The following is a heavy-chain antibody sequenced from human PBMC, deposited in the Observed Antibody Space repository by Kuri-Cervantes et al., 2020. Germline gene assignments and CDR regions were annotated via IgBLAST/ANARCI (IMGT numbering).Heavy chain of an antibody. CDR2: ISGSGGST. V-gene: IGHV3-23*01. D-gene: IGHD6-13*01. CDR1: RFTFSSYA. CDR3: ARDYGGIAAADAFDI. Sequence: GGSLRLSCAPSRFTFSSYAMSWVRQAPGKGLEWVSAISGSGGSTYYADSVKGRFTISRDNSKNTLYLQMNSLRAEDTAVYYCARDYGGIAAADAFDIWGQGTMVTVSS. J-gene: IGHJ3*02.